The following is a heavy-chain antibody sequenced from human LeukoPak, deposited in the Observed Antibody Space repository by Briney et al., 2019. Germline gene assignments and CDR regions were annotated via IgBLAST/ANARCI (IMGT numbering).Heavy chain of an antibody. V-gene: IGHV3-23*01. CDR2: ISGSGGST. CDR3: AKCGDIVATIDLDY. Sequence: GGSLRLSCAASGFTFSSYAMSWIRQAPGKGLEWVSAISGSGGSTYYADSVKGRFTISRDNSKNTLYLQMNSLRAEDTAVYYCAKCGDIVATIDLDYWGQGTLVTVSS. D-gene: IGHD5-12*01. CDR1: GFTFSSYA. J-gene: IGHJ4*02.